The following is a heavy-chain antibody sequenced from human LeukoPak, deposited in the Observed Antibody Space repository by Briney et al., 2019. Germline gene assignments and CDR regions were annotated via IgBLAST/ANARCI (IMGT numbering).Heavy chain of an antibody. J-gene: IGHJ4*02. CDR3: ARGFRSGGSCYSYDY. D-gene: IGHD2-15*01. CDR2: IDPGGGST. V-gene: IGHV1-46*01. CDR1: GYTFSTYY. Sequence: ASVKVSCKASGYTFSTYYMHWVRQAPGQGLEWMGVIDPGGGSTNYTRKFQGRVTMTSDTSTSTVYMELSSLRSEDTAVYYCARGFRSGGSCYSYDYWGQGTLVTVSS.